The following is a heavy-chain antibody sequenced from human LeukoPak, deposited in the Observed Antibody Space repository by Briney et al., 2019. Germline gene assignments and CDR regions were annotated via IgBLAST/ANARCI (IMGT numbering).Heavy chain of an antibody. Sequence: PGGSLRLSCAASGFTFSSYAMSWVRQAPGKGLEWVSAISGSGGSTYYADSVKGRFTISRDNSKNTLYLQMNSLRAEDTAVYYCAREYCSSTSCYLWFDPWGQGTLVTVSS. CDR2: ISGSGGST. CDR1: GFTFSSYA. J-gene: IGHJ5*02. D-gene: IGHD2-2*01. V-gene: IGHV3-23*01. CDR3: AREYCSSTSCYLWFDP.